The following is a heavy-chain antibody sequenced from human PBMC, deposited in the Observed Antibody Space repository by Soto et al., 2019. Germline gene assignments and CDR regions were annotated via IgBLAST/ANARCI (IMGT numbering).Heavy chain of an antibody. CDR3: ARGLREGGVNVI. CDR1: GGSFNNYA. V-gene: IGHV1-69*06. D-gene: IGHD3-10*01. J-gene: IGHJ3*02. Sequence: QVQLVQSGAEVKKPGSSVKVSCKASGGSFNNYAFSWVRQAPGQGLEWMGGIITVLGTTDYAQKFQGRVKITAEMSTRTVYMEPSSLRFEDTGLYFCARGLREGGVNVIWGQGTMVTVSP. CDR2: IITVLGTT.